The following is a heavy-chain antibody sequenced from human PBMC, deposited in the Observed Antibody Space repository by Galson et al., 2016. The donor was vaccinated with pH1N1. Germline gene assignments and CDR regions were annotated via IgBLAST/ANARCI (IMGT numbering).Heavy chain of an antibody. J-gene: IGHJ6*02. Sequence: SVKVSCKASGYTFINYGISWVRQAPGQGLEWMGWISAHNDNTNYAQKLQGRVTMTTDTSTSTAYMELRSPTSDDTAVYYCAKDRNNYDSSGYYTYYYYGLDVWGQGTTVIVSS. CDR3: AKDRNNYDSSGYYTYYYYGLDV. D-gene: IGHD3-22*01. CDR2: ISAHNDNT. CDR1: GYTFINYG. V-gene: IGHV1-18*01.